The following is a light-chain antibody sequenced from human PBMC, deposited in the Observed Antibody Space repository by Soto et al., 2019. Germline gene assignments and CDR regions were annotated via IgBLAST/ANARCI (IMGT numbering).Light chain of an antibody. CDR2: AAS. V-gene: IGKV1-9*01. J-gene: IGKJ2*01. CDR1: QDITTY. Sequence: IQLTQSPSSLPASVGDRVTITRRASQDITTYLAWYQQKPGKAPKLLIYAASALHSGVPSRFSGSGSGTDFTLSISSLQPEDFATYYCLQINSYPYTFGQGTQLDIK. CDR3: LQINSYPYT.